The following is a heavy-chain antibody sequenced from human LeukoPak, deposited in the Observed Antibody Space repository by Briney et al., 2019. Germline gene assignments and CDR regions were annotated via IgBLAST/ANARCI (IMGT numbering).Heavy chain of an antibody. D-gene: IGHD3-22*01. V-gene: IGHV3-30*18. CDR1: GFTFSSSS. CDR3: AKDSYDRSGYYYYYFAY. J-gene: IGHJ4*02. Sequence: GRSLRLSCAASGFTFSSSSMHWVRQAPGKGLEWVAVISYDGSNKYYADSVKGRFTISRDNSKNTLYLQMNSLRAGDTAVYYCAKDSYDRSGYYYYYFAYWGQGTQVTVPS. CDR2: ISYDGSNK.